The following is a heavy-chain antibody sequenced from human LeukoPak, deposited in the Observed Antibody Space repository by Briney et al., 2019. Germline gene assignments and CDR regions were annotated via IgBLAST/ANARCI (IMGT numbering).Heavy chain of an antibody. V-gene: IGHV3-30-3*01. D-gene: IGHD4-23*01. CDR1: GFTFSSYA. CDR2: ISYDGSNK. Sequence: PGGSLRLSCAASGFTFSSYAMHWVRQAPGKGLEWVAVISYDGSNKYYADSVKGRFTISRDNSKNTLYLQMNSLRAEDTAVYYCARVGGNAGSWWVSLDQWGQGTLVTVSS. CDR3: ARVGGNAGSWWVSLDQ. J-gene: IGHJ4*02.